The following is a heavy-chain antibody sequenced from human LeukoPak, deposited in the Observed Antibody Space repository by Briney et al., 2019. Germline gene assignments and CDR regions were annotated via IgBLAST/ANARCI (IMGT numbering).Heavy chain of an antibody. CDR2: ISDSGDTT. CDR3: AKEDKYGTYRYNLFDY. V-gene: IGHV3-23*01. CDR1: GFTFSSYA. D-gene: IGHD3-16*02. J-gene: IGHJ4*02. Sequence: SGGSLRLSCAASGFTFSSYAMHWVRQAPGKGLERVSGISDSGDTTYYADSVKGRFTISRDNSKNRLYLQMNSLRAEDTAVYYCAKEDKYGTYRYNLFDYWGQGTLVTVSS.